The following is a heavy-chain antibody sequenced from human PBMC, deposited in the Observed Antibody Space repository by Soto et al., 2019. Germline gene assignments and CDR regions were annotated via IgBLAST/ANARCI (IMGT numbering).Heavy chain of an antibody. CDR2: IGRSSTGI. CDR3: ARAVTWGLDV. Sequence: EVQLVESGGGLVQPGGSLGLSCEASGLPLSWYILSGVRQAPGKGLEWVSYIGRSSTGIHYADSVKGRFTISRDDATNSMHLQMNSLRDGDTAVYYCARAVTWGLDVWGQGTTVSISS. J-gene: IGHJ6*02. CDR1: GLPLSWYI. D-gene: IGHD3-10*01. V-gene: IGHV3-48*02.